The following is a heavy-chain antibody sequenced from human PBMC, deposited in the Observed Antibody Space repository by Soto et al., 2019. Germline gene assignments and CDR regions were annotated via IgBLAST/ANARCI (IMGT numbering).Heavy chain of an antibody. J-gene: IGHJ4*02. D-gene: IGHD1-7*01. CDR2: IIPIFGTA. V-gene: IGHV1-69*13. CDR3: ARDNWNYVESSHYFDY. Sequence: SVKVSCKASGGTFSSYAISWVRQAPVQGLEWMGGIIPIFGTANYAQKFQGRVTITADESTSTAYMELSSLRSEDTAVYYCARDNWNYVESSHYFDYWGQGTLVTVSS. CDR1: GGTFSSYA.